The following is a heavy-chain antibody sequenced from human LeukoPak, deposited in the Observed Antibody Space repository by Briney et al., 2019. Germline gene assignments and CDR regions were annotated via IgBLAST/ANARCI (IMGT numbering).Heavy chain of an antibody. D-gene: IGHD3-10*01. CDR3: AKATLWFGEFHFDY. CDR2: IRYDGSNK. CDR1: GFTFSSYG. Sequence: PGGSLRLSCAASGFTFSSYGMHWVRQAPGKGLEWVAFIRYDGSNKYYADSVKGRFTISRDDSKNTLYLQMNSLRAEDTAVYYCAKATLWFGEFHFDYWGQGTLVTVSS. J-gene: IGHJ4*02. V-gene: IGHV3-30*02.